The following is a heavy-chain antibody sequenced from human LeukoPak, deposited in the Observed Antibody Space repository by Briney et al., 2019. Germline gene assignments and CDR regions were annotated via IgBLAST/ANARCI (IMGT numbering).Heavy chain of an antibody. Sequence: SEPLSLTCTVSGCSISSGGYYWSWIRQHPGKGLEWIGYIYYSGSTYYNPSLKSRVTISVDTSKNQFSLKLSSVTAADTAVYYCAKDPHSSSSPFDYWGQGTLVTVSS. CDR1: GCSISSGGYY. CDR3: AKDPHSSSSPFDY. CDR2: IYYSGST. D-gene: IGHD6-6*01. J-gene: IGHJ4*02. V-gene: IGHV4-31*03.